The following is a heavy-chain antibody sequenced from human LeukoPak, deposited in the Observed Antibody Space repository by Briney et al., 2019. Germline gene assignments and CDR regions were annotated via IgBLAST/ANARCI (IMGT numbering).Heavy chain of an antibody. V-gene: IGHV4-34*01. J-gene: IGHJ4*02. Sequence: SETLSLTCAVCGGSFSGYYWSWIRQPPGKGLEWIGEINHSGSTNYNPSLKSRVTISVDTSKNQFSLKLSSVTAADTAVYYCARASEMATIDYWGQGTLVTVSS. CDR3: ARASEMATIDY. D-gene: IGHD5-24*01. CDR1: GGSFSGYY. CDR2: INHSGST.